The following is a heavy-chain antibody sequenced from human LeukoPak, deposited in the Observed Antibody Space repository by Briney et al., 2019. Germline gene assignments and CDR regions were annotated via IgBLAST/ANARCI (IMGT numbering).Heavy chain of an antibody. CDR1: GDSVSRSDSY. J-gene: IGHJ1*01. V-gene: IGHV4-39*01. D-gene: IGHD3-22*01. CDR2: IYYSGRT. Sequence: SETLSLTCSVSGDSVSRSDSYWDWIRQPPGKGLEWIGTIYYSGRTYYSPSLKSQVTMSVDPSNNQFSLNLRSVTAADTAVYYCARRRYYDGSGYLEWGQGTLLSVSS. CDR3: ARRRYYDGSGYLE.